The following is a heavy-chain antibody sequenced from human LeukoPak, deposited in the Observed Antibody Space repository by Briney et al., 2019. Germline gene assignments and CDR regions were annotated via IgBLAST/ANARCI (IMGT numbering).Heavy chain of an antibody. CDR1: GFTFSSYG. CDR2: IWYDGSNK. J-gene: IGHJ4*02. V-gene: IGHV3-33*01. D-gene: IGHD6-19*01. CDR3: ARDSGVAVAGTVDY. Sequence: GSLGLSCAASGFTFSSYGMHWVRQAPGKGLEWVAVIWYDGSNKYYADSVKGRFIISRDNSKNTLYLQMNSLRAEDTAVYYCARDSGVAVAGTVDYWGQGTLVTVSS.